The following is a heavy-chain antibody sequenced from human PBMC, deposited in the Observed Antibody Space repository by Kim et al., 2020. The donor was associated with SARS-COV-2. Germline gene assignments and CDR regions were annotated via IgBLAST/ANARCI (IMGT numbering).Heavy chain of an antibody. CDR2: IKSKTDGGTT. CDR1: GFTFSNAW. Sequence: GGSLRLSCAASGFTFSNAWMSWVRQAPGKGLEWVGRIKSKTDGGTTDYAAPGKGRFTISRDDSKNTLYLQMNSLKTEDTAVYYCTTGGKWFGELFDYWGQGTLVTVSS. CDR3: TTGGKWFGELFDY. D-gene: IGHD3-10*01. V-gene: IGHV3-15*01. J-gene: IGHJ4*02.